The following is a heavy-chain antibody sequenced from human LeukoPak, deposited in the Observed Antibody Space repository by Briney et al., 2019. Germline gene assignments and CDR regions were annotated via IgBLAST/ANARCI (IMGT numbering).Heavy chain of an antibody. CDR2: ISAYNGNT. Sequence: GASVTVSCKASGYTFTNYGISWVRQAPGQGLEGMGWISAYNGNTNYAQKLQGRVTMTTDTSTSTAYMELRSLRSDDTAVYYCARDGETTVATFYYYGMDVWGQGTTVTVSS. CDR1: GYTFTNYG. J-gene: IGHJ6*02. CDR3: ARDGETTVATFYYYGMDV. V-gene: IGHV1-18*01. D-gene: IGHD4-17*01.